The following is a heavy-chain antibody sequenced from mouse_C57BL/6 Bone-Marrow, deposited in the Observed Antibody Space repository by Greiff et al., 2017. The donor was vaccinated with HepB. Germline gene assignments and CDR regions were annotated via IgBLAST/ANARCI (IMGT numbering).Heavy chain of an antibody. CDR2: IYPRSGNT. J-gene: IGHJ4*01. Sequence: VQWVESGAELARPGASVKLSCKASGYTFTSYGISWVKQRTGQGLEWIGEIYPRSGNTYYNEKFKGKATLTADKSSSTAYMELRSLTSEDSAVYFCAPLLWYPMDYWGQGTSVTVSS. D-gene: IGHD2-1*01. CDR3: APLLWYPMDY. CDR1: GYTFTSYG. V-gene: IGHV1-81*01.